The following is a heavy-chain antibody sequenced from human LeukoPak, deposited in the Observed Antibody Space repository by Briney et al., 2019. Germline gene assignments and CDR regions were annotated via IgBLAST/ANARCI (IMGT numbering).Heavy chain of an antibody. CDR2: MNPSGGST. CDR1: GYTFTSYY. Sequence: VSVKVSCKASGYTFTSYYMHWVRQAPGQGREWRGIMNPSGGSTSYAQKSQGRVTMTRAMSTSTVYMELSRLRSDDTAVYYCARCLTYYYDSSGLGHDYWGQGTLVTVSS. D-gene: IGHD3-22*01. CDR3: ARCLTYYYDSSGLGHDY. V-gene: IGHV1-46*01. J-gene: IGHJ4*02.